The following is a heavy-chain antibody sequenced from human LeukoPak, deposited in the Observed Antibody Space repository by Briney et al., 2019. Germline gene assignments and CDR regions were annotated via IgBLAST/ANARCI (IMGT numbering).Heavy chain of an antibody. J-gene: IGHJ4*02. CDR3: ASGDSSSLFDY. D-gene: IGHD6-13*01. CDR1: GYTFTSYY. CDR2: IIPIFGTA. Sequence: GASVKVSCKASGYTFTSYYMHWVRQAPGQGLEWMGGIIPIFGTANYAQKFQGRVTITADESTSTAYMELSSLRSEDTAVYYCASGDSSSLFDYWGQGTLVTVSS. V-gene: IGHV1-69*13.